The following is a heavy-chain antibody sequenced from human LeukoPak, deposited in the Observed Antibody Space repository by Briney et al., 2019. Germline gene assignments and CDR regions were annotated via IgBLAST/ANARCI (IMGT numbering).Heavy chain of an antibody. J-gene: IGHJ4*02. V-gene: IGHV3-23*01. CDR2: ITSRGTT. D-gene: IGHD7-27*01. CDR3: AKDGNWARFEN. Sequence: PGGSLRLSCAASGFTFSHYGMNWVRQAPGKGLEWVSGITSRGTTYYAESVKGRFTISRDNSKNTPYLQMNSPRAEDTAAYYCAKDGNWARFENWGQGTLVTVSS. CDR1: GFTFSHYG.